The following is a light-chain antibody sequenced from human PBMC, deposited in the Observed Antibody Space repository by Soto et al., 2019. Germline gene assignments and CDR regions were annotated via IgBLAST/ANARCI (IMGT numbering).Light chain of an antibody. CDR3: QQLNSYPRT. CDR1: QGISSY. Sequence: DIQLTQSPSFLSASVGDRVTITCRASQGISSYLAWYQQKPGKAPKLLIYAASTLQSGVPSRFSGSGSGTELTLTISSLQPEDFATYYCQQLNSYPRTFGPGTKVDIK. J-gene: IGKJ3*01. CDR2: AAS. V-gene: IGKV1-9*01.